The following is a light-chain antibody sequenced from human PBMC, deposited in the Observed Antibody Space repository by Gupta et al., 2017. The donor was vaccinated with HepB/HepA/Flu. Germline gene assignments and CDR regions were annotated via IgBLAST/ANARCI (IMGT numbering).Light chain of an antibody. CDR1: QTVISDY. V-gene: IGKV3-20*01. J-gene: IGKJ5*01. CDR2: GAS. CDR3: QQYWSSPHT. Sequence: PGEGATLFCKASQTVISDYVAWYQQKPGQAPRLLVYGASRRSADIPDRFSGSGSGTDFTLTIRRLEPEDFAIYYCQQYWSSPHTFGQGTQLEIK.